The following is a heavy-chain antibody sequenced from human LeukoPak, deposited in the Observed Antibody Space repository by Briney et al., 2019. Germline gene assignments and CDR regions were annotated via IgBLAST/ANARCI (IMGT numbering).Heavy chain of an antibody. J-gene: IGHJ3*02. Sequence: GGSLRLSCAASGFIFSNAWMTWVRQAPGKGLEWVSLLYSAGSTNYADSVKGRFTISRDDSKNTVYLQMNSLRAEDTAVYYCARWTNFHAFDIWGQGTLVTVSS. D-gene: IGHD1-1*01. CDR1: GFIFSNAW. CDR2: LYSAGST. V-gene: IGHV3-53*01. CDR3: ARWTNFHAFDI.